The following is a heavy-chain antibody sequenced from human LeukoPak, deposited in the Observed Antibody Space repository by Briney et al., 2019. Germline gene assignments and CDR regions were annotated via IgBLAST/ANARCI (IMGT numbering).Heavy chain of an antibody. CDR1: VFSFTTYW. CDR2: INQDGTEK. V-gene: IGHV3-7*01. J-gene: IGHJ4*02. Sequence: GESLRLSCAASVFSFTTYWMGWVRQAPGKGLEWVANINQDGTEKYYVDSVRGRFTISRDNAKNSLYLQMHSLRVEDTAVYYCAKLAKYFYGSETYYFFEHWGQGTPVTASS. CDR3: AKLAKYFYGSETYYFFEH. D-gene: IGHD3-10*01.